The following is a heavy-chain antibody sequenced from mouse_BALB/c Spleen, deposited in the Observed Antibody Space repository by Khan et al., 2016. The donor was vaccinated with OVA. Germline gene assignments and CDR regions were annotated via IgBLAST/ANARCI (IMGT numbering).Heavy chain of an antibody. D-gene: IGHD1-1*01. V-gene: IGHV3-2*02. CDR2: ISYSGVT. J-gene: IGHJ2*01. CDR3: ARGDYYGYYFDY. CDR1: GYSITSGYA. Sequence: EVQLQESGPGLVKPSQSLSLTCTVTGYSITSGYAWNWLRQFPGNKLEWMGYISYSGVTSYTPSLTSRISITRDTSKNQFFLQLNSVTTDDTATYYCARGDYYGYYFDYWGQGTTLTVSS.